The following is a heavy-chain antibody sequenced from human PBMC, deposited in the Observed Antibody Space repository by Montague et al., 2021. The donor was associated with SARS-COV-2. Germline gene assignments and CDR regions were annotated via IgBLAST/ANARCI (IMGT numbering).Heavy chain of an antibody. CDR3: ARPSSGSYYHAFDI. D-gene: IGHD1-26*01. CDR2: ISYDGSNK. V-gene: IGHV3-30-3*01. Sequence: RLSWSASGFTFSSYAMHWVRQAPGKGLEWVAVISYDGSNKYYADSVKGRFTISRDNSKNTLYLQMNSLRAEDTAVYYCARPSSGSYYHAFDIWGQGTMVTVSS. J-gene: IGHJ3*02. CDR1: GFTFSSYA.